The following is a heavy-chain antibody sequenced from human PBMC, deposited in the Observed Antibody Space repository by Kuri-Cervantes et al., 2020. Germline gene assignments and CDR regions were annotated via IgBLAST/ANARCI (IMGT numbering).Heavy chain of an antibody. CDR3: AREHFTTTVTTSYYYYMDV. J-gene: IGHJ6*03. CDR2: IHYSGST. V-gene: IGHV4-61*01. D-gene: IGHD4-17*01. Sequence: GSLRLSCTVSGGSVSSGSYYWSWIRQPPGKGLEWIGYIHYSGSTNYNPSLKSRVTISVDTSKNQFSLKLSSVTAADTAVYYCAREHFTTTVTTSYYYYMDVWGKGTTVTVSS. CDR1: GGSVSSGSYY.